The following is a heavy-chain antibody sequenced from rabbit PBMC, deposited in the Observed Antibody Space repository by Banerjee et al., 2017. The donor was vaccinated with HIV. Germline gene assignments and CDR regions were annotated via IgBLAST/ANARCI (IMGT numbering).Heavy chain of an antibody. D-gene: IGHD8-1*01. CDR2: IYTGSDST. V-gene: IGHV1S45*01. J-gene: IGHJ4*01. CDR3: ARDDAGISNYQFNL. Sequence: QEQLKESGGDLVKPEGSLTLTCTASGFSFSSGYWICWVRQAPRKGLEWIGCIYTGSDSTYYASWVNGRFTISRSTSLNTVTLQMTSLTAADTATYFCARDDAGISNYQFNLWGQGTLVTVS. CDR1: GFSFSSGYW.